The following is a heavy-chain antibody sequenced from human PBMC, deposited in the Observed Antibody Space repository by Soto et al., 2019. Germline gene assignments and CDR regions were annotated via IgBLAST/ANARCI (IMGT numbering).Heavy chain of an antibody. Sequence: EVQLLESGGGLVQPGGSLRLSCAASGFTFSSYAMSWVRQAPGKGLEWVSAISGSGGSTYYADSVKGRFTISRDNSKNTLYLQMSGMRAADTAVYYCAKVHAREIVVVVAAYYFDYWGQGTLVTVSS. J-gene: IGHJ4*02. CDR3: AKVHAREIVVVVAAYYFDY. V-gene: IGHV3-23*01. D-gene: IGHD2-15*01. CDR1: GFTFSSYA. CDR2: ISGSGGST.